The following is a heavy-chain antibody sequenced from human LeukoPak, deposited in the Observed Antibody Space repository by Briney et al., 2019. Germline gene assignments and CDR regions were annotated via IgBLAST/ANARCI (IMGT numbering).Heavy chain of an antibody. CDR2: IYTSGST. V-gene: IGHV4-61*02. Sequence: SETLSLTCTVSGGSISSGSYYWSWIRQPAGKGLEWIGRIYTSGSTNYNPSLKSRVTISVDTSKNQFSLKLSSVTAADTAVYYCARGRGLVRGILYYYYMDVWGKGTTVTVSS. D-gene: IGHD6-6*01. CDR3: ARGRGLVRGILYYYYMDV. CDR1: GGSISSGSYY. J-gene: IGHJ6*03.